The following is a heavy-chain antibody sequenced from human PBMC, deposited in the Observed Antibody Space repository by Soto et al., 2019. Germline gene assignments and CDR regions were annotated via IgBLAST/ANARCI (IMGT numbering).Heavy chain of an antibody. Sequence: SETLSLTCPVSGGSISSYYWSWIRQPPGKGLEWIGYIYYSGSTNYNPSLKSRVTISVDTSRNQFSLKLSSVTAADTAVYFCARGRSIAVFDYWGQGALVTVSS. CDR2: IYYSGST. CDR3: ARGRSIAVFDY. D-gene: IGHD6-19*01. V-gene: IGHV4-59*01. CDR1: GGSISSYY. J-gene: IGHJ4*02.